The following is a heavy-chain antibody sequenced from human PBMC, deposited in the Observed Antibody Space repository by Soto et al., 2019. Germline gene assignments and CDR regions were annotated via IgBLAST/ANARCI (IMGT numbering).Heavy chain of an antibody. J-gene: IGHJ5*02. V-gene: IGHV4-39*01. CDR3: ARMGDFWSGPGELDP. Sequence: QLPLRESGPGLVKPSETLSLTCTVSVGSISSSSYYWAGIRQSPGKGLEWIGSVYYNGFTYYNPSLKSRVTISVDTSKNQFSLKLTSVTAADTAVYYCARMGDFWSGPGELDPWGQGTLVTVPS. D-gene: IGHD3-3*01. CDR1: VGSISSSSYY. CDR2: VYYNGFT.